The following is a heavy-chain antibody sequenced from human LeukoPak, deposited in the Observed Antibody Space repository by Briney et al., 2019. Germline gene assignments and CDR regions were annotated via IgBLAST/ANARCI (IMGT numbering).Heavy chain of an antibody. Sequence: PGGSLRLSCAASGFTFSGYAMSWVRQAPGKGLEWVSAISGSGGSTYYAGSVKGRFTISRDNSKNTLYLQMNSLRAEDTAVYYCAKSLVDQTYYFDCWGQGTLVTVSS. CDR1: GFTFSGYA. J-gene: IGHJ4*02. D-gene: IGHD2-8*02. V-gene: IGHV3-23*01. CDR3: AKSLVDQTYYFDC. CDR2: ISGSGGST.